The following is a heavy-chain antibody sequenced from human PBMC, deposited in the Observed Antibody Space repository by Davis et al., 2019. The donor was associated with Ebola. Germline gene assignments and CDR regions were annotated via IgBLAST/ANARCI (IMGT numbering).Heavy chain of an antibody. CDR2: IVVGSGNT. CDR1: GFTFTSSA. J-gene: IGHJ4*02. Sequence: SVKVSCKASGFTFTSSAVQWVRQARGQRLEWIGWIVVGSGNTNYAQKFQERVTITRDMSTSTAYMELSSLRSEDTAVYYCAAGGGGSSNYFDYWGQGTLVTVSS. V-gene: IGHV1-58*01. CDR3: AAGGGGSSNYFDY. D-gene: IGHD2-15*01.